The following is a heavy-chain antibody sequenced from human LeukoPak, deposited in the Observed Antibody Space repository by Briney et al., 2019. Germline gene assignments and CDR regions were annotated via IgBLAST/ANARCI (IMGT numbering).Heavy chain of an antibody. J-gene: IGHJ5*02. CDR3: ARYEASPQDWDLLWFGGEGGKPNWFDP. V-gene: IGHV4-39*07. CDR2: IYYSGSA. D-gene: IGHD3-10*01. CDR1: GGSISNDNYY. Sequence: SETLSLTCSISGGSISNDNYYWGWIRQPPGMGLEWLGNIYYSGSAYYNPSLKSRVTISVDTSKNQFSLKLSSVTAADTAVYYCARYEASPQDWDLLWFGGEGGKPNWFDPWGQGTLVTVSS.